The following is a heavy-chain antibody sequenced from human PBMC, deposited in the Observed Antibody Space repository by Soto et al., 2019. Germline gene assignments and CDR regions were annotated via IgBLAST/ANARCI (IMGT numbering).Heavy chain of an antibody. CDR2: INAGNGNT. CDR1: GYTFTSYA. D-gene: IGHD5-12*01. J-gene: IGHJ4*02. V-gene: IGHV1-3*01. Sequence: VSVKVSCKASGYTFTSYAMHWVRQAPGQRLEWMGWINAGNGNTKYSQKFQGRVTITRDTSASTAYMELSSLRSEDTAVYYCARVSEMATNPFDYWGQGTLVTVSS. CDR3: ARVSEMATNPFDY.